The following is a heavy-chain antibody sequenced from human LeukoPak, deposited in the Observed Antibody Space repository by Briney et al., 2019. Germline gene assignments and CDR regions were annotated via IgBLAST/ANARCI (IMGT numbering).Heavy chain of an antibody. CDR3: VRPANCSSPPCQQAS. V-gene: IGHV5-51*01. CDR1: GYSFANYW. D-gene: IGHD2-2*01. CDR2: IYPGDSDT. Sequence: GESLKISCKGSGYSFANYWIGWVRQMPGKGLEWMGIIYPGDSDTRYSPSFQGQVTISADKSISTAFLQWNSLKASDTAMYYCVRPANCSSPPCQQASWGQGTLVTVSS. J-gene: IGHJ5*02.